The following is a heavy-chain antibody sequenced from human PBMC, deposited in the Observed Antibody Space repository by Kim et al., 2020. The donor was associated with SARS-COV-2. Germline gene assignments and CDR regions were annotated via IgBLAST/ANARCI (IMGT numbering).Heavy chain of an antibody. J-gene: IGHJ6*02. V-gene: IGHV3-23*01. Sequence: GGSLRLPCAASGFTFSSYAMSWVRQAPGKGLEWVSAISGSGGSTYYADSVKGRFTISRDNSKNTLYLQMNSLRAEDTAVYYCAKASGGNYYYGMDVWGQGTTVTVSS. D-gene: IGHD3-10*01. CDR3: AKASGGNYYYGMDV. CDR1: GFTFSSYA. CDR2: ISGSGGST.